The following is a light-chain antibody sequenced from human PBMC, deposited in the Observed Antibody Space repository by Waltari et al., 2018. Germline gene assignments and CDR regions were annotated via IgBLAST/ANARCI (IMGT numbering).Light chain of an antibody. CDR2: DAS. CDR3: QQRALWPLT. J-gene: IGKJ4*01. Sequence: PGETATLSCRASPSISSFLAWYQQKPGQSPRLLIYDASHRATGIPARFSGAGSGPDFTLTIAHLELEDFAVYYCQQRALWPLTFGGGTKVQIK. V-gene: IGKV3-11*01. CDR1: PSISSF.